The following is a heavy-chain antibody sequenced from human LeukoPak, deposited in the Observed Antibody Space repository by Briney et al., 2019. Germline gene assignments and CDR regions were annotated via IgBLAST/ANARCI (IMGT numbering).Heavy chain of an antibody. CDR1: GESFSDYY. J-gene: IGHJ5*02. Sequence: SETLSLTCAVYGESFSDYYWTWIRQPPGKGLEWIGEIEDSGSTNSNPSLKSRVTLSVDTSKSQFSLRLNSVTAADTAVYYCARDNGDYQMGDWFDPWGQGTLVTVSS. D-gene: IGHD4-17*01. V-gene: IGHV4-34*01. CDR3: ARDNGDYQMGDWFDP. CDR2: IEDSGST.